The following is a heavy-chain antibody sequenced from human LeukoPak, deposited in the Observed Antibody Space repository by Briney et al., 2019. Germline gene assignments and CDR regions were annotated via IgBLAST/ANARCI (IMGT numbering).Heavy chain of an antibody. J-gene: IGHJ4*02. Sequence: SETLSLTCTVPGGSISSYYWSWIRQPPGKGLEWIGYIYYSGSTNYNPSLKSRVTISVDTSRNQFSLKLNSVTAADTAVYYCAREADSSTHYWGQGTLVTVSS. D-gene: IGHD6-13*01. CDR2: IYYSGST. CDR3: AREADSSTHY. V-gene: IGHV4-59*12. CDR1: GGSISSYY.